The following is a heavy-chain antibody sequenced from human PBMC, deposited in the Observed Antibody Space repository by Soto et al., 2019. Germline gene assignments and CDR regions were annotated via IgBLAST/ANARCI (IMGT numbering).Heavy chain of an antibody. CDR1: GFTFSSYA. J-gene: IGHJ3*02. CDR3: AKTSRRSMIVVVIDAFDI. CDR2: ISGSGGST. D-gene: IGHD3-22*01. V-gene: IGHV3-23*01. Sequence: GGSLRLSCAASGFTFSSYAMSWVRQAPGKGLEWVSAISGSGGSTYYADSVKGRFTISRDNSKNTLYLQMNSLRAEDTAVYYCAKTSRRSMIVVVIDAFDIWGQGTMVTV.